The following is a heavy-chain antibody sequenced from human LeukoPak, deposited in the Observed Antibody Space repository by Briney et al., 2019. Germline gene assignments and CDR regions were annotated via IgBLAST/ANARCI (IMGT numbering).Heavy chain of an antibody. CDR2: RNPNSGRT. CDR3: ARGPVSTHGMDV. CDR1: GYTFTNYD. Sequence: GASVKVACKASGYTFTNYDINWVRQATGQGLEWMGWRNPNSGRTGFAQKFQGRLTMTADTSISRAYMELSSLTSDDTAVYYCARGPVSTHGMDVWGQGTTVTVSS. D-gene: IGHD6-13*01. V-gene: IGHV1-8*01. J-gene: IGHJ6*02.